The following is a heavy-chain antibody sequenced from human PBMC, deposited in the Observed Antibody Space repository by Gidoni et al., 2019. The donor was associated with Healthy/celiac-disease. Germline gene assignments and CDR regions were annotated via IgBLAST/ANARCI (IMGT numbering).Heavy chain of an antibody. CDR3: ARDDTNGVFGMDV. V-gene: IGHV3-7*01. CDR1: GFTFSSYW. D-gene: IGHD2-8*01. J-gene: IGHJ6*02. Sequence: EVQLVASGGGLVQPGGSLRLSGEAYGFTFSSYWMSWVRQAPGKGLEWVANIKQDGSEKYYVDSVKGRFTISRDNAKNSLYLQMNSLRAEDTAVYYCARDDTNGVFGMDVWGQGTTVTVSS. CDR2: IKQDGSEK.